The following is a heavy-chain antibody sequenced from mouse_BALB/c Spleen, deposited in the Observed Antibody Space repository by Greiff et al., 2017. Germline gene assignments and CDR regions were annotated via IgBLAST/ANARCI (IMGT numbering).Heavy chain of an antibody. V-gene: IGHV1-87*01. J-gene: IGHJ4*01. Sequence: VKLMESGAELARPGASVKLSCKASGYTFTSYWMQWVKQRPGQGLEWIGAIYPGDGDTRYTQKFKGKATLTADKSSSTAYMQLSSLASEDSAVYYCARCEAEDYEDAMDYWGQGTSVTVSS. CDR3: ARCEAEDYEDAMDY. CDR1: GYTFTSYW. CDR2: IYPGDGDT. D-gene: IGHD2-4*01.